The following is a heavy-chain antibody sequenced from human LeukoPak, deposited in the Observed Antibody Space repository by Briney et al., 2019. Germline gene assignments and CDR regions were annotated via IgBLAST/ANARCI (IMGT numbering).Heavy chain of an antibody. CDR2: INHSGST. J-gene: IGHJ5*02. Sequence: SETLSVTCAVYGGSFSGYYWSWIRQPPGNGLEWIGEINHSGSTNYNPSLKSRVTISVDTSKNQFSLKLSSVTAADTAVYYCARLIAVAAHNWFDPWGQGTLVTVSS. CDR3: ARLIAVAAHNWFDP. CDR1: GGSFSGYY. V-gene: IGHV4-34*01. D-gene: IGHD6-19*01.